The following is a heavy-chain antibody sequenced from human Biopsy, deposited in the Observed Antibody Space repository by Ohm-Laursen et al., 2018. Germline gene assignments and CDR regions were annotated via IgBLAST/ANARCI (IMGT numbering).Heavy chain of an antibody. Sequence: SETLSLTCTVSGGSISSGGSYWSWIRQRPRKGLEWIGYIFNSANTYYNPFLKNLITISGDTSKNQFSLKLNSVTAADTAVYYCARGDYFDSNGYFWFDPWGQGTLVTVSS. D-gene: IGHD3-22*01. CDR2: IFNSANT. CDR1: GGSISSGGSY. J-gene: IGHJ5*02. V-gene: IGHV4-31*01. CDR3: ARGDYFDSNGYFWFDP.